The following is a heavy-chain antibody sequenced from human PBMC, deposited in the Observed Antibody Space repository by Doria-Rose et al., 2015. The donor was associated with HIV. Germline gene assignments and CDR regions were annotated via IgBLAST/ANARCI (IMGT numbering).Heavy chain of an antibody. Sequence: QWGPVLAKPTETLTLTCTVSGVSLSSPGMGVSWIRQPPGKALEWLANIFSDDERSYKTSLKSRLTISRGTSKSQVVLTMTDMDPVDTATYYCARIKSSRWYHKYYFDFWGQGTLVIVSA. V-gene: IGHV2-26*01. J-gene: IGHJ4*02. D-gene: IGHD6-13*01. CDR3: ARIKSSRWYHKYYFDF. CDR1: GVSLSSPGMG. CDR2: IFSDDER.